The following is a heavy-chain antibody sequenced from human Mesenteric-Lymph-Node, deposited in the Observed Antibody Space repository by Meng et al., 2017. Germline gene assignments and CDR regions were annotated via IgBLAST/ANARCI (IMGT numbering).Heavy chain of an antibody. Sequence: SETLSLTCTVSGGSISRYYWRWIRQSPGKGLEWIGHICNNGSTKDIPSLKSRVTISVDTSKNQFSLKLSSVTAADTAVYYCARVARKGYIVATIVGRYGMDVWGQGTTVTVSS. V-gene: IGHV4-59*08. J-gene: IGHJ6*02. D-gene: IGHD5-12*01. CDR2: ICNNGST. CDR3: ARVARKGYIVATIVGRYGMDV. CDR1: GGSISRYY.